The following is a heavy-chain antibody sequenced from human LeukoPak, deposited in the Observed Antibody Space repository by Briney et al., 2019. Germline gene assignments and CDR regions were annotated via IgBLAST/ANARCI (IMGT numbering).Heavy chain of an antibody. CDR1: GGSITNFY. CDR3: ARSPGGGFDT. Sequence: SETLSLTCTVSGGSITNFYGGWIRQSPGKGLELIGYIYYSGTTNYSPSLKSRVSISVDTSKKQFPLKLSSVTAADTAVYYCARSPGGGFDTWGQGTMVTVSS. V-gene: IGHV4-59*01. J-gene: IGHJ3*02. D-gene: IGHD2-15*01. CDR2: IYYSGTT.